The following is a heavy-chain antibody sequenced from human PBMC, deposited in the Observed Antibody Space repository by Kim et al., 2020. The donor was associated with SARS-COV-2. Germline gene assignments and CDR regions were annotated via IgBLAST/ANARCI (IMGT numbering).Heavy chain of an antibody. Sequence: SVKVSCKASGFTFTSSAVQWVRQARGQRLEWIGWIVVGSGNTNYAQKFQERVTITRDMSTSTAYMELSSLRSEDTAVYYCAADPGYSRVYYYYYGMDVWGQGTTVTVSS. CDR3: AADPGYSRVYYYYYGMDV. CDR1: GFTFTSSA. V-gene: IGHV1-58*01. CDR2: IVVGSGNT. J-gene: IGHJ6*02. D-gene: IGHD6-13*01.